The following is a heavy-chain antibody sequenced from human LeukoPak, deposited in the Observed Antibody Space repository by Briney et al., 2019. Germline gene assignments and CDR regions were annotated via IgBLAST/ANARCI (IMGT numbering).Heavy chain of an antibody. V-gene: IGHV4-59*01. J-gene: IGHJ3*02. Sequence: SETLSLTCTVLGGSISSYYWSWIRQSPGKGLDWIGYVYYSGSSNCNPSLKSRVTISVDTSKNQFSLKMSSVTAADTAVYYCARDLTGINDAFDIWGQGTMVTVSS. CDR1: GGSISSYY. D-gene: IGHD6-13*01. CDR2: VYYSGSS. CDR3: ARDLTGINDAFDI.